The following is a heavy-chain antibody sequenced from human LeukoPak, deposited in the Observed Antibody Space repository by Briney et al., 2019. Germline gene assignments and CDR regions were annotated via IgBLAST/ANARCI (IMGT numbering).Heavy chain of an antibody. J-gene: IGHJ4*02. Sequence: GESLKISFQGFGYSFTSSWIGWVRQIPGKGLGWMGIIYPGDSDTSYSPSFQGQITISADKSISTAYLQWSSLKASDTAMYYCARFSVGGTYYPNYWGQGTLFSVSS. CDR1: GYSFTSSW. CDR3: ARFSVGGTYYPNY. V-gene: IGHV5-51*01. D-gene: IGHD1-26*01. CDR2: IYPGDSDT.